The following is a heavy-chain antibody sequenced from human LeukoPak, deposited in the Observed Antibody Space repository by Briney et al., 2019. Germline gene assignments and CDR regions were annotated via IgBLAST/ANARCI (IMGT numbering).Heavy chain of an antibody. D-gene: IGHD3-10*01. V-gene: IGHV4-31*03. J-gene: IGHJ4*02. CDR1: GGSISSGVYY. CDR2: IYYSGST. CDR3: ARFNIITTPGFDY. Sequence: SETLSLTCTVSGGSISSGVYYWSWIRQHPGKGLEWIGYIYYSGSTYYNPSPKSRVTISVDTSKNQFSLKLSSVTAADTAVYYCARFNIITTPGFDYWGQGTLVTVSS.